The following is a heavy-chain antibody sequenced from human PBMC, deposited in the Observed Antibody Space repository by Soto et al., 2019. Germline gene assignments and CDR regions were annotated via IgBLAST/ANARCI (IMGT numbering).Heavy chain of an antibody. Sequence: QVQLQESGPGLVRPSETLSLTCTVSGASMNDYYGCWIRQSPGKGLEFIGYVFSTGRADYNPSLKSRVTISMDTSTNRLSLRLSSVAVADTAVYSCARSGHSLGGVMWGQGTLVTVSS. J-gene: IGHJ4*02. CDR3: ARSGHSLGGVM. D-gene: IGHD3-16*01. V-gene: IGHV4-59*01. CDR2: VFSTGRA. CDR1: GASMNDYY.